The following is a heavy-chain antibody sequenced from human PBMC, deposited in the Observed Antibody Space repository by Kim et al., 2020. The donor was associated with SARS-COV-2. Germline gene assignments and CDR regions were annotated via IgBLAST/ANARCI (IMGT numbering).Heavy chain of an antibody. V-gene: IGHV4-39*07. CDR2: IYYSGST. Sequence: SETLSLTCTVSGGSIISSTYYWGWIRQPPGKGLEWIGYIYYSGSTYYNPSLKSRVTISLDTSKNQFSLKLSSVTAADTAVYYCARDSVGYYDSGSSYNW. CDR1: GGSIISSTYY. D-gene: IGHD3-10*01. J-gene: IGHJ5*01. CDR3: ARDSVGYYDSGSSYNW.